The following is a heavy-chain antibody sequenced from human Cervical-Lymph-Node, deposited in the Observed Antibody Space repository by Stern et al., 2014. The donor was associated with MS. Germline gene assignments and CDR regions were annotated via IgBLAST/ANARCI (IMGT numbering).Heavy chain of an antibody. J-gene: IGHJ4*02. D-gene: IGHD4-11*01. CDR1: GGSFSGYF. Sequence: QVQLQQWGAGLLKPSETLSLTCAVYGGSFSGYFWTWIRQPPGKWLEWIGKINHSEIPKYNLSLTSRFTISVDTSKNQCSLKLTSVTAADTAMYYCVLSLSLTTRTFDYWGQGALLTVSS. CDR3: VLSLSLTTRTFDY. CDR2: INHSEIP. V-gene: IGHV4-34*01.